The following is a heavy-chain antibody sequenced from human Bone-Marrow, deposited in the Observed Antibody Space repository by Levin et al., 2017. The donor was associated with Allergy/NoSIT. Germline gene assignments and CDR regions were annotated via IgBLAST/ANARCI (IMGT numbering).Heavy chain of an antibody. CDR1: GGSFSAYS. J-gene: IGHJ5*02. V-gene: IGHV4-34*01. CDR3: ARVPENWFDP. CDR2: INHSGST. Sequence: ESLKIPCAVYGGSFSAYSWSWLRQPPGKGLEWIGEINHSGSTNYNPSLKSRITISLDTSKNQFSLQLRSVTAADTAVYYCARVPENWFDPWGQGTLVTVSS.